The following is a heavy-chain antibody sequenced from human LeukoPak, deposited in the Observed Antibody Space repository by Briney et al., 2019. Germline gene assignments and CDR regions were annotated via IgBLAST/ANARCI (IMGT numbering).Heavy chain of an antibody. J-gene: IGHJ4*02. V-gene: IGHV1-46*01. CDR2: INPSGGST. D-gene: IGHD1-26*01. CDR3: GRASREPDY. Sequence: GASVKVSCKASGYTFTNHYMSWVRQAPGQGPEWVGMINPSGGSTSYAQKFQGRVTITRDTSTSTVYMELGSLGSEDTAVYYCGRASREPDYWGQRTLVTVSS. CDR1: GYTFTNHY.